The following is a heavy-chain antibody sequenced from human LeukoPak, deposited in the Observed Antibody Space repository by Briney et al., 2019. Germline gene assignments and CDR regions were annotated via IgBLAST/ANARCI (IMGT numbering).Heavy chain of an antibody. Sequence: SETLSLTCTVSGGSITSDSYYWAWIRQAPGKRLEWIASIYYSGSTYYNPSLKSRVTISVDTSRNQFSLKLSSVTAADTAVYYCASLAVAGLSEGYWGQGTLVIVSS. J-gene: IGHJ4*02. CDR2: IYYSGST. D-gene: IGHD6-19*01. CDR1: GGSITSDSYY. V-gene: IGHV4-39*01. CDR3: ASLAVAGLSEGY.